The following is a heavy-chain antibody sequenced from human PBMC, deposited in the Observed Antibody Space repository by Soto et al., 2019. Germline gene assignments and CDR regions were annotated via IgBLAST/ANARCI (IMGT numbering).Heavy chain of an antibody. CDR2: MGNDGITT. J-gene: IGHJ3*02. CDR1: GFTFSTYG. D-gene: IGHD1-26*01. V-gene: IGHV3-30*18. CDR3: AKEFQWELHAFDI. Sequence: QVQLVESGGGVVQPGRSLRLSCAASGFTFSTYGVHWVRQAPGKGLEWVAVMGNDGITTFYADSVKGRFTISRDNSKNTLFLQMNSLRADDTAVYYCAKEFQWELHAFDIWGQGTMVTVSS.